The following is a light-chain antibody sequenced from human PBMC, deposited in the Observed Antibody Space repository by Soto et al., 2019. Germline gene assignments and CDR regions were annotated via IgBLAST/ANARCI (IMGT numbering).Light chain of an antibody. Sequence: QSALTQPPYASGTPGQSVTISCTGSSRDVGAYEHVAWYEQHPGKAPKLIIYAVNKRPSGVPNRFSGSKSGNTASLIVSGLQAEDEAYYYCSSYAGSNTMVFGGGTKLTVL. CDR2: AVN. CDR1: SRDVGAYEH. J-gene: IGLJ2*01. V-gene: IGLV2-8*01. CDR3: SSYAGSNTMV.